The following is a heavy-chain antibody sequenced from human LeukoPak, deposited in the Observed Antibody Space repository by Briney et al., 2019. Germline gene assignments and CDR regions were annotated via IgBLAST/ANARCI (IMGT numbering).Heavy chain of an antibody. CDR3: ARVPSETTYYDFWSGYYPHYYYYYMDV. J-gene: IGHJ6*03. CDR2: IYYSGST. Sequence: SETLSLTCTVSGGSISSGDYYWSWIRQPPGKGREWIWYIYYSGSTNYNPSLKSRVTISVDTSKNQFSLKLSSVTAADTAVYYCARVPSETTYYDFWSGYYPHYYYYYMDVWGKGTTVTVSS. CDR1: GGSISSGDYY. D-gene: IGHD3-3*01. V-gene: IGHV4-61*08.